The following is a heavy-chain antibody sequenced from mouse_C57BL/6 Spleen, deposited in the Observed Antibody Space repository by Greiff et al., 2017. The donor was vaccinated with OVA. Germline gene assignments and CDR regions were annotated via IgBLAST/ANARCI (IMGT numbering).Heavy chain of an antibody. V-gene: IGHV1-81*01. Sequence: VKLVESGAELARPGASVKLSCKASGYTFTSYGISWVKQRTGQGLEWIGEIYPRSGNTYYNEKFKGKATLTADKSSSTAYMELRSLTSEDSAVYFCARKASDNPWFAYWGQGTLVTVSA. J-gene: IGHJ3*01. CDR2: IYPRSGNT. CDR3: ARKASDNPWFAY. D-gene: IGHD1-3*01. CDR1: GYTFTSYG.